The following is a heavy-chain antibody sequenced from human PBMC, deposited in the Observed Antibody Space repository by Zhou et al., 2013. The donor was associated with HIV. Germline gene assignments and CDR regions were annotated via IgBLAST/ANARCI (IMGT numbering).Heavy chain of an antibody. CDR3: ARGAFPRFDWLLPDRFDY. V-gene: IGHV1-69*05. J-gene: IGHJ4*02. CDR2: IIPIFGTA. Sequence: QVQLVQSGAEVKKPGSSVKVSCKASGGTFSSYAISWVRQAPGQGLEWMGGIIPIFGTANYAQKFQGRVTITTDESTSTAYMELSSLRSEDTAVYYCARGAFPRFDWLLPDRFDYWGQGTLVTVSS. CDR1: GGTFSSYA. D-gene: IGHD3-9*01.